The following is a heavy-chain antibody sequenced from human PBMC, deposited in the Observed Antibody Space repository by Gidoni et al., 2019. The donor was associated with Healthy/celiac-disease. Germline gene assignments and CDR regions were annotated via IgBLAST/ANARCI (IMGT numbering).Heavy chain of an antibody. V-gene: IGHV4-34*01. Sequence: QVQLQQWGAGLLKPSETLSLTCAVYGGSFSGYYWSWIRQPPGKGLEWIGEINHSGSTNYNPSLKSRVTISVDTPKNQFSLKLSSVTAADTAVYYCARGTGYGSSSIDFDYWGQGTLVTVSS. J-gene: IGHJ4*02. CDR3: ARGTGYGSSSIDFDY. CDR1: GGSFSGYY. D-gene: IGHD6-6*01. CDR2: INHSGST.